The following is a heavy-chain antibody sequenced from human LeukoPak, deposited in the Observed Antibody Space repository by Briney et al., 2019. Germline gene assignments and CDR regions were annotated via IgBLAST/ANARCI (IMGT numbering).Heavy chain of an antibody. V-gene: IGHV3-30*01. CDR3: VRSKHGRLDS. J-gene: IGHJ4*02. Sequence: GGSLRLSCRGSGFTVSNYAMRWVRQPPGKGLEWVAVISFDGINKYYAESVKGRLTISRDNSENILYLQMNSLSTEDTAVYYCVRSKHGRLDSWGQGTLVPVSS. D-gene: IGHD1-26*01. CDR1: GFTVSNYA. CDR2: ISFDGINK.